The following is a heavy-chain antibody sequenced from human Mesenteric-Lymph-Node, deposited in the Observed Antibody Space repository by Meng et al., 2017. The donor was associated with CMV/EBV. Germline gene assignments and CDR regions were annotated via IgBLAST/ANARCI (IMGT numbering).Heavy chain of an antibody. CDR1: GGSISSYY. V-gene: IGHV4-59*01. Sequence: SETLSLTCTVSGGSISSYYWTWIRQPPGKGLEWIGYIYDSAYIYDNGKTNYNPSLESRVTISVDTSKNQVSLKLTSVTAADTAVYYCARDRSLVPAALIDWGQGSLVTVSS. CDR3: ARDRSLVPAALID. D-gene: IGHD2-15*01. CDR2: IYDSAYIYDNGKT. J-gene: IGHJ4*02.